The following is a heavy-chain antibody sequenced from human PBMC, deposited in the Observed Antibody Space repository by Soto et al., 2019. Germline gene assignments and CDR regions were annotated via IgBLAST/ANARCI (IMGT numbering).Heavy chain of an antibody. CDR2: ISGYNGNA. CDR3: ARILQTSRALGH. V-gene: IGHV1-18*04. Sequence: QVQLVQYAGEVRKPGASVKVSCKTSGYTFNLYGMTWLRQAPGQGLEWMGWISGYNGNATYAQKFKGRVVLTIDTSTTTAHMELGSLTSDYTAVSYCARILQTSRALGHWGQGTLVTVSS. D-gene: IGHD3-9*01. J-gene: IGHJ4*02. CDR1: GYTFNLYG.